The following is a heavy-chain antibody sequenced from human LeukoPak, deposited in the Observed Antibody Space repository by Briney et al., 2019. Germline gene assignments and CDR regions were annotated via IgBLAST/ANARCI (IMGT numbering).Heavy chain of an antibody. J-gene: IGHJ4*02. CDR3: AKGGRTSPNGINDY. Sequence: GGSLRLSCAASGFTFSSYAMSWVRQAPGKGLEWVSAISAGSSTYYADSVKGRFTISRDNSKNTLYLQMNSLRAEDTAVYYCAKGGRTSPNGINDYWGQGTLVTVSS. CDR2: ISAGSST. CDR1: GFTFSSYA. V-gene: IGHV3-23*01. D-gene: IGHD2-2*01.